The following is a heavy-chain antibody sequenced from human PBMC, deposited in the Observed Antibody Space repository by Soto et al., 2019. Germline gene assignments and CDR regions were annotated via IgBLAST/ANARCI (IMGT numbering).Heavy chain of an antibody. D-gene: IGHD5-18*01. CDR1: GFTFPAYS. CDR2: ITSSSTYI. V-gene: IGHV3-21*06. Sequence: GGSLRLSCVASGFTFPAYSMSWVRQAPGQGLEWVSSITSSSTYIYYTRSVEGRFTISRDDAKNSLHLQMNSLRAEDTAVYYCARDLLEGYGHARQPDYWGQGTLVTVSS. CDR3: ARDLLEGYGHARQPDY. J-gene: IGHJ4*02.